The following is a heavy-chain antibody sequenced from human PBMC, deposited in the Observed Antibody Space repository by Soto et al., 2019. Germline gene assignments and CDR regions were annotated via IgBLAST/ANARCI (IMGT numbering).Heavy chain of an antibody. J-gene: IGHJ3*02. CDR3: ARRDPITMIVVVNKDDAFDI. CDR1: GYSFTSHW. CDR2: INPSDSYT. V-gene: IGHV5-10-1*01. Sequence: GESLKFSWKCYGYSFTSHWISWVRQMPGKGLEATVRINPSDSYTKYSPSFQGHLTISADKSISTAYLQWSSLKASDTAMHYCARRDPITMIVVVNKDDAFDIWGQGTMVTVSS. D-gene: IGHD3-22*01.